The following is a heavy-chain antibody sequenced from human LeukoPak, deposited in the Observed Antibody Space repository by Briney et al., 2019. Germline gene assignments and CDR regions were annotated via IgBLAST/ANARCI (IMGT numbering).Heavy chain of an antibody. CDR1: GDSINSYY. CDR3: ARAHKYHYYDSSGAFDV. Sequence: SETLSLTCTVTGDSINSYYWNWIRQPAGKGLEWIGRIYSTGTTNYNLSLTSRVTISVDTSKNQFSLKLSSVTAADTAAYYCARAHKYHYYDSSGAFDVWGQGTVVIVSS. V-gene: IGHV4-4*07. D-gene: IGHD3-22*01. CDR2: IYSTGTT. J-gene: IGHJ3*01.